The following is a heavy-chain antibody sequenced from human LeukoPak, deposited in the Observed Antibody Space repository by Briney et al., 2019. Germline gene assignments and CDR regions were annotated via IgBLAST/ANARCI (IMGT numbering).Heavy chain of an antibody. Sequence: GGSLRLSCAASGITFRSYWMNWVRQGPGKGLVLVPRINSDGSSTSYADSVKGRFTISRDNAKNTLYLQMNSLRVEDMAVYYCARAPGYFMDVWGKGTTVTVSS. CDR3: ARAPGYFMDV. CDR2: INSDGSST. CDR1: GITFRSYW. J-gene: IGHJ6*03. V-gene: IGHV3-74*01.